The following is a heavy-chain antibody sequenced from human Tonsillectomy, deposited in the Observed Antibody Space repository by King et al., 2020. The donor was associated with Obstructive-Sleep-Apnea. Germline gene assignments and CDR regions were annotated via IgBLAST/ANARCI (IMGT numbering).Heavy chain of an antibody. CDR2: IYYSGST. D-gene: IGHD5-18*01. CDR1: GGSISSNSY. Sequence: QLQESGPGLVKPSETLSLRCTVSGGSISSNSYWGWIRQPPGKGLEGIGHIYYSGSTYYNPSLKSRVTISVDTSKNKFSLELNSVTAADTAVYYCARADRDIAMGLFDYWGQGTLVTVSS. V-gene: IGHV4-39*07. J-gene: IGHJ4*02. CDR3: ARADRDIAMGLFDY.